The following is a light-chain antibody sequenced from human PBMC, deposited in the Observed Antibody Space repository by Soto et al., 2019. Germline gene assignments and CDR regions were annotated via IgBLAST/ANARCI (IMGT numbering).Light chain of an antibody. V-gene: IGLV1-40*01. CDR2: ETD. J-gene: IGLJ2*01. CDR3: QSYGSGLSVV. Sequence: QSVLTQPPSISGATGQRVTITCTGSDSNIGASYDVNWYQHLPGAAPNLLIYETDNRPSGVPDRFSASRSGASASLAIDKLQTGDEGDYYCQSYGSGLSVVFGGGTKLTVL. CDR1: DSNIGASYD.